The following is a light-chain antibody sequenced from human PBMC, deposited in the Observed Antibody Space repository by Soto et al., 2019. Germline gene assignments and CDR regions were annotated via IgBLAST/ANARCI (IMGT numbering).Light chain of an antibody. V-gene: IGLV2-23*03. J-gene: IGLJ1*01. Sequence: QSALTQPASVPGSPGQSITISCTGTSSDVGSYNLVSWYQQHPGKAPKLMIYEGSKRPSGVSNRSSGSKSGNTASLTISGLQAEDEADYYCCSYAGSSAFLYVFGTGTKVTVL. CDR1: SSDVGSYNL. CDR3: CSYAGSSAFLYV. CDR2: EGS.